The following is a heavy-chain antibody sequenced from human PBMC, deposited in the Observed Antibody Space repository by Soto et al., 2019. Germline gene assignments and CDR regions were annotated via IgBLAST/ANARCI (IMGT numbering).Heavy chain of an antibody. CDR3: ARDVEYYDSSGTDDAFDI. CDR1: GFTFSDYY. J-gene: IGHJ3*02. V-gene: IGHV3-11*01. D-gene: IGHD3-22*01. Sequence: VGSLRLSCAASGFTFSDYYMSWIRRAPGKGLEWVSYISSSGSTIYYADSVKGRFTISRDNAKNSLYLQMNSLRAEDTAVYYCARDVEYYDSSGTDDAFDIWGQGTMVTVSS. CDR2: ISSSGSTI.